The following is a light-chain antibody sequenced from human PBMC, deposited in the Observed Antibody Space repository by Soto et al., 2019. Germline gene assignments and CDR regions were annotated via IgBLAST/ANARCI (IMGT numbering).Light chain of an antibody. J-gene: IGKJ3*01. Sequence: EMVMTQSPATLSVSPGERVTLSCRASESVHRNLAWYQQKPGQGPSLLIYYTYTRATSLPDRFTGSGSGTEFTLTIGSLQSEDFGVYHCQHYSNWPPTFGPRTKVEIK. CDR1: ESVHRN. CDR2: YTY. V-gene: IGKV3-15*01. CDR3: QHYSNWPPT.